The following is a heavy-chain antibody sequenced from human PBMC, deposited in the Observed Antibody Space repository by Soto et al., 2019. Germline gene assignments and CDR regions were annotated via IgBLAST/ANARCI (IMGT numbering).Heavy chain of an antibody. CDR3: ARGGYFDC. D-gene: IGHD2-15*01. CDR1: GYKVSTWHNFTSYW. J-gene: IGHJ4*02. Sequence: GESLKISCQGSGYKVSTWHNFTSYWIAWVRQKPGEGLEWMGIIYPGDSDTRYSPSFQGQVTISADKSISTAYLQWSSLKASDTAIYYCARGGYFDCWGQGTQVTVSS. CDR2: IYPGDSDT. V-gene: IGHV5-51*01.